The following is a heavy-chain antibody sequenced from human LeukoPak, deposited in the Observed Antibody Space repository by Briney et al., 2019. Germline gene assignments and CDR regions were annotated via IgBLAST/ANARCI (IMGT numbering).Heavy chain of an antibody. D-gene: IGHD3-22*01. Sequence: GGSLRLSCAASGFTFSSYGMHWVRQAPGKGLEWVAFIRYDGSNKYYADSVKGRFTISRDNSKNTLYLQMNSLRAEDTAVYYYAKAELVTMIVAQTDYWGQGTLVTVSS. CDR3: AKAELVTMIVAQTDY. V-gene: IGHV3-30*02. J-gene: IGHJ4*02. CDR1: GFTFSSYG. CDR2: IRYDGSNK.